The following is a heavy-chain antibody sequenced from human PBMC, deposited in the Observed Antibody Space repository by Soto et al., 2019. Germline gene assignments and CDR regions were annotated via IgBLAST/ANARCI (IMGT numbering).Heavy chain of an antibody. D-gene: IGHD2-15*01. V-gene: IGHV4-39*01. J-gene: IGHJ5*01. Sequence: ETLSLTCAVSGVSIHNSHSFWGWIRQPPGKGLEFIGSMYYSGGANYNPSLKSRVTISLDTSKNQFSLTVNSVTAADTAIYYCGRVVEGATRHTDFDSWGQGTLVTVSS. CDR1: GVSIHNSHSF. CDR3: GRVVEGATRHTDFDS. CDR2: MYYSGGA.